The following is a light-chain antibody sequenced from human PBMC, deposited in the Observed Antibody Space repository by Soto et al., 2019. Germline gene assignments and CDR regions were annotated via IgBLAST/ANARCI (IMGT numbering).Light chain of an antibody. CDR3: SSYTSSSTFYV. CDR2: DVS. CDR1: SSEVGGYNY. V-gene: IGLV2-14*01. Sequence: QSALTHLASVSGSAVELHTIFCTGTSSEVGGYNYVSCYQQHPGKAPKLMIYDVSNRPSGVSNRFSGSKSGNTASLTISGLQAEDEADCYCSSYTSSSTFYVFGTGTKVTVL. J-gene: IGLJ1*01.